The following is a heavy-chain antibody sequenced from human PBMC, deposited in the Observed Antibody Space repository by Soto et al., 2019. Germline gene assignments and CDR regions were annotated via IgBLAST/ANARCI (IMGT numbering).Heavy chain of an antibody. Sequence: EVQLLESGGGLVQPGGSLRLSCAASGFTFSSYAMSWVRQAPGKGLEWVSAISGSGGSTYYADSVKGRFTISRDNSKNTLYLQMNSLRADDTAVYYCASADSSSSLSHYFDYWGQGTLVTVSS. CDR3: ASADSSSSLSHYFDY. J-gene: IGHJ4*02. V-gene: IGHV3-23*01. D-gene: IGHD6-6*01. CDR1: GFTFSSYA. CDR2: ISGSGGST.